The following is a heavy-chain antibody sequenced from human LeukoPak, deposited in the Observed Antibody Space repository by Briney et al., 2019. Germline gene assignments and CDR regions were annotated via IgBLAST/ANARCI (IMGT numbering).Heavy chain of an antibody. D-gene: IGHD4-17*01. CDR3: ARYYGDYPPEFYGMDV. CDR2: ISGSGGST. V-gene: IGHV3-23*01. Sequence: GGSLRLSCAASGFTFSSYAMSWVGQAPRKGLEWVSAISGSGGSTYYADSVKGRFTISRDNSKNTLYLQMNSLRAEDTAVYYCARYYGDYPPEFYGMDVWGQGTTVTVSS. CDR1: GFTFSSYA. J-gene: IGHJ6*02.